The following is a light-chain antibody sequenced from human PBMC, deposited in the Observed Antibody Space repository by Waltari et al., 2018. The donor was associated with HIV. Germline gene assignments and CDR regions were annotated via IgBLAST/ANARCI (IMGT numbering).Light chain of an antibody. J-gene: IGKJ4*01. CDR3: QQYYTSPLT. CDR1: RSLLYTYNNKNY. V-gene: IGKV4-1*01. CDR2: WAS. Sequence: DIVMTQSPDSLAVSLGERATINCKSSRSLLYTYNNKNYLSWFQHKPGQPPRLLIYWASTRQSGVPDRFSGSGSGTDFTLTISSLQAEDVAVYYCQQYYTSPLTFGGGTKVEIK.